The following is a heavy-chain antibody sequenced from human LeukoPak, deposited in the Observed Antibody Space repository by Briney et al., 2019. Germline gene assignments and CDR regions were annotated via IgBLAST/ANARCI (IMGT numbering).Heavy chain of an antibody. CDR2: IIPIFGTA. Sequence: ASVKVSCKASGYTFTSYGISWVRQAPGQGLEWMGGIIPIFGTANYAQKLQGRVTMTTDTSTTTDYMELRSLRSDATAVYYCARDVATMVRLFDYWGQGTLVTVSS. J-gene: IGHJ4*02. CDR1: GYTFTSYG. V-gene: IGHV1-18*01. CDR3: ARDVATMVRLFDY. D-gene: IGHD3-10*01.